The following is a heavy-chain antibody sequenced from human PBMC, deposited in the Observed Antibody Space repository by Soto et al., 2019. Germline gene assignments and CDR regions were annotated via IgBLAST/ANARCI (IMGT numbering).Heavy chain of an antibody. CDR1: GFTFSSYA. D-gene: IGHD6-13*01. V-gene: IGHV3-23*01. CDR3: ARSGIAAAGPPQALDI. CDR2: ISGSGGRT. J-gene: IGHJ3*02. Sequence: GGSLRLSCAASGFTFSSYAMSWVRQAPGKGLEWVSAISGSGGRTYYADSVKGRFTISRDKSKNTLYLQMNSLRAEDTAVYYCARSGIAAAGPPQALDIWGQGTMVTVSS.